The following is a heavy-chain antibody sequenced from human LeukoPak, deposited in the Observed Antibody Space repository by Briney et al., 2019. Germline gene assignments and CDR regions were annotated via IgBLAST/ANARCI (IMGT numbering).Heavy chain of an antibody. J-gene: IGHJ4*02. CDR2: ISSSSSYI. D-gene: IGHD5-18*01. V-gene: IGHV3-21*01. Sequence: GGSLRLSCAASGFTFSSYSMNWVRQAPGKGLEWVSSISSSSSYIYYADSVKGRFTISRDNAKNTLYLQMNSLRAEDTAVYYCARVTGLQLWPPGGVDYWGQGTLVTVSA. CDR3: ARVTGLQLWPPGGVDY. CDR1: GFTFSSYS.